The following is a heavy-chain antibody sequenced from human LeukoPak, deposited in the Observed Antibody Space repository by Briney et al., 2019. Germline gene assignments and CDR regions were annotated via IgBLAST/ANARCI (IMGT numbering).Heavy chain of an antibody. CDR3: ARVGGRWLQIDY. Sequence: PSETLSLTCTVSGGSISSYYWSWIRKPPGKGLEWIGYIYYSGSTNYNPSLKSRVTISVDTSKNQFSLKLSSVTAADTAVYYCARVGGRWLQIDYWGQGTLVTVSS. V-gene: IGHV4-59*01. CDR1: GGSISSYY. J-gene: IGHJ4*02. D-gene: IGHD5-24*01. CDR2: IYYSGST.